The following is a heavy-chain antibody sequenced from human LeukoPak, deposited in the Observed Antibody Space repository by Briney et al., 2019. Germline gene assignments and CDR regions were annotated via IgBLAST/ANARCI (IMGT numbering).Heavy chain of an antibody. J-gene: IGHJ4*02. CDR1: GFTVSSNY. Sequence: QSGGSLRLSCAASGFTVSSNYMSWVRQAPGKGLEWVSVIYSGGSTYYADSVKGRFTISRDNPKNTLYLQMNSLRAEDTAVYYCARAGLYCSGGSCYHFDYWGQGTLVTVSS. CDR2: IYSGGST. CDR3: ARAGLYCSGGSCYHFDY. D-gene: IGHD2-15*01. V-gene: IGHV3-53*01.